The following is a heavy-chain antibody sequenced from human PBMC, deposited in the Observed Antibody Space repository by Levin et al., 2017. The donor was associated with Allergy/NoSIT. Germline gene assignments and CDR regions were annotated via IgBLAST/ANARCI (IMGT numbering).Heavy chain of an antibody. CDR3: ARGRSYYGSGSYDY. D-gene: IGHD3-10*01. J-gene: IGHJ4*02. CDR2: INHSGST. CDR1: GGSFSGYY. Sequence: ASETLSLTCAVYGGSFSGYYWSWIRQPPGKGLEWIGEINHSGSTNYNPSLKSRVTISVDTSKNQFSLKLSSVTAADTAVYYCARGRSYYGSGSYDYWGQGTLVTVSS. V-gene: IGHV4-34*01.